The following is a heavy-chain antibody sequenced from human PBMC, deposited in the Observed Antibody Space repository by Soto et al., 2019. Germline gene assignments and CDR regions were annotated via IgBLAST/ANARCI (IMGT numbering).Heavy chain of an antibody. V-gene: IGHV2-5*02. CDR2: IYWVDDK. CDR1: GFSLSTSGVG. Sequence: QITLKKSGPTLVKPTQTLTLTCTFSGFSLSTSGVGVGWICQPPGKALEWLALIYWVDDKRYSPSLKSRLTITRHTTKNKVVLTMTNMQPVDTVTYYCAHEDGYYDFLTCYYRADDAFDIWGQGTMVTVSS. D-gene: IGHD3-9*01. J-gene: IGHJ3*02. CDR3: AHEDGYYDFLTCYYRADDAFDI.